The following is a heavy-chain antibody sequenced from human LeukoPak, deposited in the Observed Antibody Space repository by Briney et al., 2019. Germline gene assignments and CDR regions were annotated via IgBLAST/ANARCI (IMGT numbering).Heavy chain of an antibody. CDR3: ASFVWGSYRQRYYFDY. D-gene: IGHD3-16*02. J-gene: IGHJ4*02. V-gene: IGHV4-38-2*02. CDR1: GGSISGGYY. CDR2: IYHSGST. Sequence: SETLSLTCTVSGGSISGGYYWGWIRQPPGKGLEWIGSIYHSGSTYYNPSLKSRVTISVDTSKNQFSLKLSSVTAADTAVYYCASFVWGSYRQRYYFDYWGQGTLVTASS.